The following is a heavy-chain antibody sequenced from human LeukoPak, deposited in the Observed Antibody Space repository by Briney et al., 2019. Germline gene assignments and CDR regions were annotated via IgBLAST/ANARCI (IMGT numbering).Heavy chain of an antibody. J-gene: IGHJ4*02. CDR2: IKEDGSEL. Sequence: GGSLRLSCAASGLSLSEYWMSWVRQAPGRGLEWVANIKEDGSELYYVDSVEGRFTISRDNAMSSLYLQMNSLSAEDTAVYYCARDMTASSWHALDYWGQGTLITVSS. D-gene: IGHD6-13*01. CDR1: GLSLSEYW. CDR3: ARDMTASSWHALDY. V-gene: IGHV3-7*01.